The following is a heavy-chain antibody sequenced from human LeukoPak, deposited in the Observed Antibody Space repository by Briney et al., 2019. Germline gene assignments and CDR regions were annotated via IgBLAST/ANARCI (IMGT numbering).Heavy chain of an antibody. D-gene: IGHD2-2*01. Sequence: SCKASGYTVTSYYMHWVRQAPGKGLEWVAVISYDGSNKYYADSVKGRFTISRDNSKNTLYLQMNSLRAEDTAVYYCAKDLSPRYCSSTSCDVFDYWGQGTLVTVSS. V-gene: IGHV3-30*18. J-gene: IGHJ4*02. CDR1: GYTVTSYY. CDR3: AKDLSPRYCSSTSCDVFDY. CDR2: ISYDGSNK.